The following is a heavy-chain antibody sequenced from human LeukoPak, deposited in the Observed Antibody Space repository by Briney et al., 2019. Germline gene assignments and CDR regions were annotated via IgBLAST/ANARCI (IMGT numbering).Heavy chain of an antibody. CDR3: AREGIVGATSASTFDY. J-gene: IGHJ4*02. CDR1: GYTFTGYY. CDR2: INPNSGGT. D-gene: IGHD1-26*01. V-gene: IGHV1-2*02. Sequence: ASVKVSCKASGYTFTGYYMHWVRQAPGQGLEWMGWINPNSGGTNYAQKFRGRVTMTRDTSISTAYMELSRLRSDDTAVYYCAREGIVGATSASTFDYWGQGTLVTVSS.